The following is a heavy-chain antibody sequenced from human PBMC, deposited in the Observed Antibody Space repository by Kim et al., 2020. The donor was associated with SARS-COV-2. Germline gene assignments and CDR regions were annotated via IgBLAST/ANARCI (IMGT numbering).Heavy chain of an antibody. J-gene: IGHJ4*02. CDR2: INEDGTII. D-gene: IGHD3-16*01. CDR3: ARDLFGEFDY. V-gene: IGHV3-74*01. Sequence: GGSLRLSRAASGFTLSNYWIHWVRLVPGKGPVWVSRINEDGTIINYAESVRGRFTISRDIAKNTAYLQMNSLRVEDTAVYHCARDLFGEFDYWGQGTLVTVSS. CDR1: GFTLSNYW.